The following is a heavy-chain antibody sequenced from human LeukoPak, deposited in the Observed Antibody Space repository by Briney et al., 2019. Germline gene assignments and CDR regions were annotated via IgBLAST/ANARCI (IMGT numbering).Heavy chain of an antibody. CDR3: ARDPVYYYDNFDY. D-gene: IGHD3-22*01. CDR2: INSDGSST. J-gene: IGHJ4*02. Sequence: GGSLRLSCAASGFTFSSYWMHWVRQAPGKGLVWVSRINSDGSSTSYADSVKGRFTISRDNAKNTLYLQMNSLRAEDTAVYYCARDPVYYYDNFDYWGQGTLVTVST. CDR1: GFTFSSYW. V-gene: IGHV3-74*01.